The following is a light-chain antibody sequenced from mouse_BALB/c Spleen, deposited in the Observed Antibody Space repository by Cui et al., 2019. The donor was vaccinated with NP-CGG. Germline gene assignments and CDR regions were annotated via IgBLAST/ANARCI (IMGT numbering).Light chain of an antibody. V-gene: IGLV1*01. Sequence: QAVVTQESALTTSPGETVTLTCRSSTGAVTTSHFAHWVQEKPDHLFTGIIGGTNNRAPGVPARFSGSLIGDKAALTITGAQTEDEAIYFCALWYSNHWVFGGGTKLTVL. CDR3: ALWYSNHWV. J-gene: IGLJ1*01. CDR1: TGAVTTSHF. CDR2: GTN.